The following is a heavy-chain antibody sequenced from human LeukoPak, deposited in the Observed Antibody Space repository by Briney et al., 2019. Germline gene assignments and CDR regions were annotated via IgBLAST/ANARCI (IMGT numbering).Heavy chain of an antibody. CDR2: INPSGSGT. J-gene: IGHJ4*02. CDR3: ARVLFYSSGNKSNRVDY. CDR1: GYTFTTYY. V-gene: IGHV1-46*01. D-gene: IGHD6-19*01. Sequence: ASVKVSCKASGYTFTTYYMHWVRQAPGQGLEWVGIINPSGSGTSYAQRFQGRVTMTRNMSTSTAYMELSRLRSDDTAVYYCARVLFYSSGNKSNRVDYWGQGTLVTVSS.